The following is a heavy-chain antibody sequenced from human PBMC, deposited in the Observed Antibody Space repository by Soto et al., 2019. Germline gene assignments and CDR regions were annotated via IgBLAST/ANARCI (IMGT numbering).Heavy chain of an antibody. J-gene: IGHJ4*02. CDR2: INAGNGNT. CDR3: ARPRHLLRYFDWLLYF. Sequence: ASVKVSCKASGYTFTSYAMHWVRQAPGQRLEWMGWINAGNGNTKYSQKFQGRVTITRDTSASTAYMELSSLRSEDTAVYYCARPRHLLRYFDWLLYFWGQGTLVTVSS. V-gene: IGHV1-3*01. D-gene: IGHD3-9*01. CDR1: GYTFTSYA.